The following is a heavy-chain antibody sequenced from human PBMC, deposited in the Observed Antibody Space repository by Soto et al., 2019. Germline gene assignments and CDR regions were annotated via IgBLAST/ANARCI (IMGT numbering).Heavy chain of an antibody. CDR3: VRDISGRYLEGFDY. CDR1: GSTFSSFW. Sequence: PGGSLRLSCAASGSTFSSFWMTWVRQAPGKGLEWVANIKHDGSEKYYVESVKGRFTISRDNARNSLFLEMKSLRSEDTAVYSCVRDISGRYLEGFDYWGRGHLVTVSS. J-gene: IGHJ4*02. CDR2: IKHDGSEK. V-gene: IGHV3-7*01. D-gene: IGHD1-26*01.